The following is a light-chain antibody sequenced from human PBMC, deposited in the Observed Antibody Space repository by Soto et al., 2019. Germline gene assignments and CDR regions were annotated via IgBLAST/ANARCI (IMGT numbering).Light chain of an antibody. CDR2: DVT. CDR1: SSDIGAHNY. CDR3: SSYTSNYAVV. V-gene: IGLV2-14*01. J-gene: IGLJ3*02. Sequence: QSALTQPASVSGSPGQSSTIYCSGTSSDIGAHNYVSWYQQHPGKVPELIIYDVTNRPSGVSNRFSGSKSGSTASLTISGLQAGDEADYYCSSYTSNYAVVFGGGTKLTVL.